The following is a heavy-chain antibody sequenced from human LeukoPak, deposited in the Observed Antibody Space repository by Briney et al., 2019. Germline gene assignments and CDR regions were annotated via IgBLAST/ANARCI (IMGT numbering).Heavy chain of an antibody. J-gene: IGHJ6*02. CDR1: GFTFSSYS. CDR3: ARGHSMDV. V-gene: IGHV3-48*02. Sequence: PGGSLRLSCAASGFTFSSYSMNWVRQAPGKGLEWVSYITLSSTTIYYADSVKGRFTISRDNAKNSLYLQVSSLRDEDTAVYYCARGHSMDVWGQGTTVTVSS. CDR2: ITLSSTTI.